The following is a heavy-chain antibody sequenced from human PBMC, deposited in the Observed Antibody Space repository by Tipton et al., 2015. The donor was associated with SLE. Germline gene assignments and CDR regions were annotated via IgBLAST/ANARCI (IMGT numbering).Heavy chain of an antibody. D-gene: IGHD5/OR15-5a*01. Sequence: QVQLVQSGAEVKKPGASVKVSCMASGYTFTMFAIHWVRQDSGQRLEWMGWINAGNGNTKYSQRFQDRVTFTRDTSASAAYMELSSLRSEDTAVYYCARGWSTNDAFDIWGQGTKVTVSS. CDR2: INAGNGNT. CDR3: ARGWSTNDAFDI. V-gene: IGHV1-3*01. J-gene: IGHJ3*02. CDR1: GYTFTMFA.